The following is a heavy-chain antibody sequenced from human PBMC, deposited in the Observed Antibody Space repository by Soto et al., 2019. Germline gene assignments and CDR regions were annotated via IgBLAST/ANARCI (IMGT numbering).Heavy chain of an antibody. D-gene: IGHD2-2*01. CDR2: IYSGGST. Sequence: GGSLRLSCAASGFTVSSNYMSWVRQAPGKGLEWVSVIYSGGSTYYADSVKGRFTISRDNSKNTLYLQMNSLRAEDTAVYYCASSVLGYCSSTSCSPPNYYYYGMDVWGQGTTVTVSS. CDR1: GFTVSSNY. J-gene: IGHJ6*02. V-gene: IGHV3-53*01. CDR3: ASSVLGYCSSTSCSPPNYYYYGMDV.